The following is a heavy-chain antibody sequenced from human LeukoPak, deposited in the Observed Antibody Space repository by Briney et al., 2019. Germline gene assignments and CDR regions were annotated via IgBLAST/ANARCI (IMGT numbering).Heavy chain of an antibody. J-gene: IGHJ4*02. CDR1: GGSITSYF. Sequence: PSETLSLTCSVSGGSITSYFWSWIRQPAGKGLEWIGRFHTSGSTNYNPSLKSRVTMSVDTSKNQLSLKLSSVTAADTAVYYCARVAAVAGSLDYYFDYWGQGTLVTVSS. D-gene: IGHD6-19*01. V-gene: IGHV4-4*07. CDR3: ARVAAVAGSLDYYFDY. CDR2: FHTSGST.